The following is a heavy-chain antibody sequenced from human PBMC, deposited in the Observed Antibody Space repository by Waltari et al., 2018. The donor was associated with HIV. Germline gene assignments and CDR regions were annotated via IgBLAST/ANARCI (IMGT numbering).Heavy chain of an antibody. CDR1: GFTFSSYG. CDR2: IRYDGSNK. CDR3: ANSDSSGYYLDY. V-gene: IGHV3-30*02. J-gene: IGHJ4*02. D-gene: IGHD3-22*01. Sequence: QVQLVESGGGVVQPGGSLRLSCAASGFTFSSYGMHWVRQAPGKGLEWGAFIRYDGSNKYYADSVKGRFTISRDNSKNTLYLQMNSLRAEDTAVYYCANSDSSGYYLDYWGQGTLVTVSS.